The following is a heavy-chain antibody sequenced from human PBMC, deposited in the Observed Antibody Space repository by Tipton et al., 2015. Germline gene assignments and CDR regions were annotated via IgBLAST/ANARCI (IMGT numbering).Heavy chain of an antibody. V-gene: IGHV4-38-2*01. CDR3: ARSRYTVTPDS. J-gene: IGHJ4*02. CDR2: FFHSGNT. CDR1: GYSISSGYY. Sequence: TLSLTCDVSGYSISSGYYWSWIRQPPGKGLEWIGSFFHSGNTFHNPSLRSRVIIPVDTSKNQFSLTVTSVTAADTAVYYCARSRYTVTPDSWGQGTLVTVSS. D-gene: IGHD4-17*01.